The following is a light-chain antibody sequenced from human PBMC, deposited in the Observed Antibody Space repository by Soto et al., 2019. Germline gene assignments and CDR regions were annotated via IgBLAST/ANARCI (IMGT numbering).Light chain of an antibody. CDR2: QAS. V-gene: IGKV1-5*03. CDR1: QSIGHW. J-gene: IGKJ1*01. Sequence: DIQMTQSPSTLSASVGDSVTITCRASQSIGHWLAWYRQKPGQAPNLLIYQASIVEGGVPSRFSGSGSGTEFTLTITSLEPDDLATYYCQYEETFGPGTKVEIK. CDR3: QYEET.